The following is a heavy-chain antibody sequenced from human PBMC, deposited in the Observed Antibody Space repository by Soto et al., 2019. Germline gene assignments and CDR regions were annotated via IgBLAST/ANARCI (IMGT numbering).Heavy chain of an antibody. V-gene: IGHV3-23*01. D-gene: IGHD1-26*01. J-gene: IGHJ4*02. CDR1: GLIFSDYA. Sequence: EVQLLESGGDLVQPGGSLRLSCAASGLIFSDYAMSWVRQAPGKGLECVACISGSGGKTYYADSVKGRFTISRDNSKNTVSLHMNSLSVDDKAVYFCAKDRFGIVGPVDYWGPGTLVTVSS. CDR2: ISGSGGKT. CDR3: AKDRFGIVGPVDY.